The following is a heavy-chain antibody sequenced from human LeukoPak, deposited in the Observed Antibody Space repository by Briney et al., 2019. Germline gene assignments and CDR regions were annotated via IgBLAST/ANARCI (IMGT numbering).Heavy chain of an antibody. CDR3: ATYDSWSGYNTAY. D-gene: IGHD3-3*01. Sequence: GGSLRLSCVVSGFTLSSRWMMWVRQAPGEGLEWITNINRDGSEKNYVDSVKGRFTITRDNAENSLYLQMNSLKVEDSAIYYCATYDSWSGYNTAYWGQGTLVTVSS. V-gene: IGHV3-7*03. CDR1: GFTLSSRW. J-gene: IGHJ4*02. CDR2: INRDGSEK.